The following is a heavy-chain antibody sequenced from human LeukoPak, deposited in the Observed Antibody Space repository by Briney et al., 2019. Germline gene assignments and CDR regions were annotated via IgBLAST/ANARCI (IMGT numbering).Heavy chain of an antibody. V-gene: IGHV4-31*03. J-gene: IGHJ4*02. CDR3: ARDLLHYYDSSGPFDY. D-gene: IGHD3-22*01. CDR2: IYYSGST. CDR1: GGSISSGGYY. Sequence: SQTLSLTCTVSGGSISSGGYYWSWIRQHPGKGLEWIRYIYYSGSTYYNPSLKSRVTISVDTSKNQFSLQLNSVTPEDTAVYYCARDLLHYYDSSGPFDYWGQGTLVTVSS.